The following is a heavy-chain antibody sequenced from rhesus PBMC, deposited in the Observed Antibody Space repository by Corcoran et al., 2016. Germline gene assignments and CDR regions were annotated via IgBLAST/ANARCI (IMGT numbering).Heavy chain of an antibody. D-gene: IGHD2-33*01. CDR3: AKRGDSSFHQDNSLDV. J-gene: IGHJ5-2*02. V-gene: IGHV4-169*01. CDR2: IHGSGSN. CDR1: GGSISGSF. Sequence: QLQLQESGPGLVNPSETLSLSCGVSGGSISGSFWTWIRQAPGKGLEWFGYIHGSGSNTPKPTLKSRVTLSGATSRNQLSLRLNSVTAADTAVYYCAKRGDSSFHQDNSLDVWGRGVLVIVSS.